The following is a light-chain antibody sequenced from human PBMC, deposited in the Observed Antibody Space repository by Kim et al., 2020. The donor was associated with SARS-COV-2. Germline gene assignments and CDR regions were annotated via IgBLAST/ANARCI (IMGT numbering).Light chain of an antibody. CDR2: DAS. V-gene: IGKV3-11*01. CDR1: QNIANS. Sequence: PGERATLSCRASQNIANSLMWYQQKPGQAPTLLIYDASTRATGIAVRFSGSGSGTDFTLTISSLGPEDFAVYYCQQRSSRPYTFGQGTKVDI. CDR3: QQRSSRPYT. J-gene: IGKJ2*01.